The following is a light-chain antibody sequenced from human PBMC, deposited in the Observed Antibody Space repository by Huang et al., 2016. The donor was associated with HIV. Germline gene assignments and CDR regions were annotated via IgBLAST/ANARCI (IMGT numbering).Light chain of an antibody. CDR2: AAA. Sequence: DIQMTQSPSSLPASVGDRVTITSRASQGISNSLAWYQQKPGKAPKRLLYAAAKLERGGASSVSGSASGTDYTLTISSLQPEDVATYYCQQYWSTPPATFGQGTKVEIK. CDR3: QQYWSTPPAT. J-gene: IGKJ1*01. V-gene: IGKV1-NL1*01. CDR1: QGISNS.